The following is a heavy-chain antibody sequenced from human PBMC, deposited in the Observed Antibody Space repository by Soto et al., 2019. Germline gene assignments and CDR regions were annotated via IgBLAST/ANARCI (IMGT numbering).Heavy chain of an antibody. CDR1: GYTFTVYY. CDR2: INPNSGGT. J-gene: IGHJ5*02. CDR3: ASEFIHSGYDSQNTNWFDT. Sequence: ASVKVSCKASGYTFTVYYMHWVRQAPGQGLEWMGWINPNSGGTNYAQKFQGRVTMTRDTSISTAYLELSRLRSDDTAVYYCASEFIHSGYDSQNTNWFDTWGQGTLVTVSS. V-gene: IGHV1-2*02. D-gene: IGHD5-12*01.